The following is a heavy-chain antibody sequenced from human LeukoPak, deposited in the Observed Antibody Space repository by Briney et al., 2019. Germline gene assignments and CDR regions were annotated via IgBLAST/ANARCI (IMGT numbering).Heavy chain of an antibody. J-gene: IGHJ3*02. CDR1: GGSFSGYY. CDR3: ARGQNARASWRAGVQAAAFDI. Sequence: SETLSLTCAVYGGSFSGYYWSWIRQPPGKGLEWIGEINHSGSTNYNPSLKSRVTISVDTSKNQFSLKLSSATAADTAVYYCARGQNARASWRAGVQAAAFDIWGQGTMVTVSS. CDR2: INHSGST. D-gene: IGHD3-10*01. V-gene: IGHV4-34*01.